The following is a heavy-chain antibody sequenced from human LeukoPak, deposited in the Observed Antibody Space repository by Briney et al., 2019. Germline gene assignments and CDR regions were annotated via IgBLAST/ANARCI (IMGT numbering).Heavy chain of an antibody. CDR3: ARDLPEGGSGLLAFDY. CDR1: GYTFTGYY. CDR2: ISAYNGNT. Sequence: ASVKVSCKASGYTFTGYYMHWVRQAPGQGLEWMGWISAYNGNTNYAQNLQGRVTMTTDTSTSTGYMELRSLRSDDTAVYYCARDLPEGGSGLLAFDYWGQGTLVTVSS. J-gene: IGHJ4*02. V-gene: IGHV1-18*04. D-gene: IGHD2-2*01.